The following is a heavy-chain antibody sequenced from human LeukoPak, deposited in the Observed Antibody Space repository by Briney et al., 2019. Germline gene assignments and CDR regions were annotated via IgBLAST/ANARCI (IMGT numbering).Heavy chain of an antibody. D-gene: IGHD4-17*01. CDR3: AKGNGDFSHFYDGMDV. CDR2: ISGDGVAT. V-gene: IGHV3-43*02. CDR1: GFTFDDVA. J-gene: IGHJ6*02. Sequence: GGSLRLSCVGSGFTFDDVAMHWVRQAPGRGLEWVSLISGDGVATYYGASLKGRFTISRDNSKNSLYLQMNSLRVEDTALYYCAKGNGDFSHFYDGMDVWGRGTTVTVSS.